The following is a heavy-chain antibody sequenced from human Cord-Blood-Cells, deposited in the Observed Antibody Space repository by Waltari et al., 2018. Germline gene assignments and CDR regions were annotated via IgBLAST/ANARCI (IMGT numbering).Heavy chain of an antibody. CDR3: AREISAGSPNFDY. J-gene: IGHJ4*02. CDR1: GYTFTGYY. D-gene: IGHD1-26*01. V-gene: IGHV1-2*02. CDR2: INPNSGGT. Sequence: QVQLVQSGAEVKKPGASVKVSCKASGYTFTGYYMHWVRQAPGQGLEWMGWINPNSGGTNYEQKFQGRVTMTRDTSISTAYMELSRLRSDDTAVYYCAREISAGSPNFDYWGQGTLVTVSS.